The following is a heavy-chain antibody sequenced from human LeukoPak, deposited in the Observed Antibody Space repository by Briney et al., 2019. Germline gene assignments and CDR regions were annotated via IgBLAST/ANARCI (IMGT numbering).Heavy chain of an antibody. CDR1: GGSISSYH. CDR3: ARAVSGRFDY. V-gene: IGHV4-59*08. J-gene: IGHJ4*02. Sequence: PSETLSLTCTVSGGSISSYHWGWIRQPPGKGLEWTGYIYYSGSTNYNPSLKSRVTISVDTSKNQFSLELSSVTAADTAIYYCARAVSGRFDYWGQGTLVTVSS. CDR2: IYYSGST. D-gene: IGHD6-19*01.